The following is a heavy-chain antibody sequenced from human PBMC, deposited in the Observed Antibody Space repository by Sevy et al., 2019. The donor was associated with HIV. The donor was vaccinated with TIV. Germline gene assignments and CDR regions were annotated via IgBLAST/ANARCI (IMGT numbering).Heavy chain of an antibody. CDR2: IGNSGSSV. D-gene: IGHD4-17*01. V-gene: IGHV3-48*03. J-gene: IGHJ4*02. CDR1: GFSFSSYE. CDR3: ARDLPPSATTVAHFDS. Sequence: EGSLRLSCAASGFSFSSYEMNWVRQAPGKGLEWLSYIGNSGSSVYYSDSVRGRFTISRDNARNSLYLQMNSLRAEDTAVYYCARDLPPSATTVAHFDSWGQGTLVTVSS.